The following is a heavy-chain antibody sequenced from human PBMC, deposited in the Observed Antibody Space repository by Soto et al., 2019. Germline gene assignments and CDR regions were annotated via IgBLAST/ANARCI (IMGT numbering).Heavy chain of an antibody. CDR2: INPSGGST. CDR1: GYTFTSYD. Sequence: ASVQVSCKASGYTFTSYDMHWVRQAPGQGLEWMGIINPSGGSTSYAQKFQGRVTVTRDTSTSTVYMELSGLRSEDTAVYYCARALPRSSGYSYGALDYWGQGTLVTVSS. J-gene: IGHJ4*02. V-gene: IGHV1-46*01. CDR3: ARALPRSSGYSYGALDY. D-gene: IGHD5-18*01.